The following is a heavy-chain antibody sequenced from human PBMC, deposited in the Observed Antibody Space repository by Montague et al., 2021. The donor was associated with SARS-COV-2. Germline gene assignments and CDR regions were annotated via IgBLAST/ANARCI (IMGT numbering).Heavy chain of an antibody. J-gene: IGHJ4*02. CDR2: ISYTGST. CDR3: ARSGDPGTTVTYLC. V-gene: IGHV4-39*07. D-gene: IGHD4-11*01. CDR1: GGSISTIVNF. Sequence: SETLSLTCTFSGGSISTIVNFWGWIRQPPGKGLEWIGSISYTGSTYHNSSLKSRVTMSVDTSKNQFSLKLNSVTAADTAVYYCARSGDPGTTVTYLCWGQGTLVTVSS.